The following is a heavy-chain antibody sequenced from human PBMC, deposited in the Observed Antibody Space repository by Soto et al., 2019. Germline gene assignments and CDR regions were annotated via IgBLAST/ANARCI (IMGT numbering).Heavy chain of an antibody. CDR2: IYYSGST. Sequence: PSETLSRTCTVSGGSISSGGYYWSWIRQHPGKGLEWIGYIYYSGSTYYNPSLKSRVTISVDTSKNQFSLKLSSVTAADTAVYYCAAYSNSEYYFDYWGQGTLVTVSS. V-gene: IGHV4-31*03. CDR1: GGSISSGGYY. CDR3: AAYSNSEYYFDY. J-gene: IGHJ4*02. D-gene: IGHD4-4*01.